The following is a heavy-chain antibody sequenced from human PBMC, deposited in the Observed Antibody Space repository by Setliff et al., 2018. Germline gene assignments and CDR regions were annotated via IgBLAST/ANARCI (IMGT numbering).Heavy chain of an antibody. V-gene: IGHV4-39*01. CDR2: IHFRGTT. CDR1: GGYIGGTSYY. CDR3: ARVGVTSGWAY. D-gene: IGHD6-19*01. J-gene: IGHJ4*02. Sequence: SETLSLTCIVSGGYIGGTSYYWGWIRQPPGKGLEWIGSIHFRGTTYYNPSLNSQVTISVDTSKNQFSLNLNYVTAADTAVYYCARVGVTSGWAYWGLGTLVTVSS.